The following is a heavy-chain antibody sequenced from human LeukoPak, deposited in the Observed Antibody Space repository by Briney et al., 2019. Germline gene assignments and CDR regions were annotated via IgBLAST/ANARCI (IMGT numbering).Heavy chain of an antibody. CDR2: IYYSGST. D-gene: IGHD3-22*01. V-gene: IGHV4-31*03. CDR3: ARAYYYDSSARGFDP. Sequence: KASETLSLTCTVSGGSISSGGYYWSWIRQHPGKGLEWIGYIYYSGSTYYNPSLKSRVTISVDTSKNQFSLKLSSVPAADTAVYYCARAYYYDSSARGFDPWGQGTLVTVSS. J-gene: IGHJ5*02. CDR1: GGSISSGGYY.